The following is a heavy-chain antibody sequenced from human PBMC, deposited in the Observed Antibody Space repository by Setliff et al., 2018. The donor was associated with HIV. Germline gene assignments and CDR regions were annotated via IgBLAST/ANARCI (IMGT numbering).Heavy chain of an antibody. CDR1: GYTFTTYY. CDR2: LNPSGDST. CDR3: ARGGYHGFESYGDY. Sequence: GASVKVSCKASGYTFTTYYVHWVRQAPGQGLEWMGILNPSGDSTAYAQQFQGRVTMTRDTSTSTVYMELSSLRSEDTAVYYCARGGYHGFESYGDYWGQGTLVTVSS. J-gene: IGHJ4*02. V-gene: IGHV1-46*01. D-gene: IGHD3-10*01.